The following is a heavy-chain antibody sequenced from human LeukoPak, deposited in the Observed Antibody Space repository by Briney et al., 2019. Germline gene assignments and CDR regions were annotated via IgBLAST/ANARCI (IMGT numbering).Heavy chain of an antibody. CDR1: GGSFSGYF. Sequence: PSETLSLTCAVSGGSFSGYFWSWIRLPPGKGLEWIGEIIHSGRTNYSPSLKSRVSISVDASKNQISLKLTSVTAADTALYYCARGYPPVSKTCSGDCFSYFFDYWGQGSLVTVSS. J-gene: IGHJ4*02. CDR2: IIHSGRT. CDR3: ARGYPPVSKTCSGDCFSYFFDY. V-gene: IGHV4-34*01. D-gene: IGHD2-21*02.